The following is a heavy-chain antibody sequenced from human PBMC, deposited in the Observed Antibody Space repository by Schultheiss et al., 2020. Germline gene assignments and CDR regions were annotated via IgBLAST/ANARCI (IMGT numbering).Heavy chain of an antibody. Sequence: GESLKISCAASGFTFSSYDMHWVRQATGKGLEWVSAIGTAGDTYYPGSVKGRFTISRDNSKNTLYLQMNSLRAEDTAVYYCARDEQRQQLVLEYFQHWGQGTLVTVSS. CDR1: GFTFSSYD. J-gene: IGHJ1*01. V-gene: IGHV3-13*01. CDR2: IGTAGDT. CDR3: ARDEQRQQLVLEYFQH. D-gene: IGHD6-13*01.